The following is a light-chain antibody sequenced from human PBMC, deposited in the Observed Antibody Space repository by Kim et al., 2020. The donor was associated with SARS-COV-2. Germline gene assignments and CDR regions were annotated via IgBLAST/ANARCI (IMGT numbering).Light chain of an antibody. CDR3: QAWDSSTV. Sequence: SYELTQPPSVSVSPGQTASITCSGDKLGDKYACWYQQKPGQSPVLVIYQDSKRPSGIPERFSGPNSGNTATLTISGTQAMEEADYYCQAWDSSTVFGRGT. J-gene: IGLJ2*01. CDR1: KLGDKY. CDR2: QDS. V-gene: IGLV3-1*01.